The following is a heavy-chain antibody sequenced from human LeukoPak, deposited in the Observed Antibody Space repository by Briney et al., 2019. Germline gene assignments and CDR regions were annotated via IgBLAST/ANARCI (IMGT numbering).Heavy chain of an antibody. D-gene: IGHD6-6*01. Sequence: SGPTLVNPTQTLTLTCTFSGFSLSTRGVAVGWIRQPPGKALEWLSLIYVNDDKRYSPSLKSRLTITKDTTKNKVVVTMTNMDPVDTATYYCAHRHSSSFDYWGQGTLVTVSS. CDR3: AHRHSSSFDY. V-gene: IGHV2-5*01. CDR1: GFSLSTRGVA. CDR2: IYVNDDK. J-gene: IGHJ4*02.